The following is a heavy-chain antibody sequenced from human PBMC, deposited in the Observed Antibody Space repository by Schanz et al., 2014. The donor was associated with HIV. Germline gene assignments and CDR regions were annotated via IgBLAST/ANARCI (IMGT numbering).Heavy chain of an antibody. CDR3: AKSGQLVTKHYWFDS. Sequence: QVLLQESGPRLMKPSETVSLTCTVSSGSIRTYHWHWIRQSAGKRLEWIGRVSGSGSTDHNPSLKGRVTMRVDTSNTLVPLKLKSVTAADTAVYYCAKSGQLVTKHYWFDSWGQGTLVIVSS. V-gene: IGHV4-4*07. CDR2: VSGSGST. CDR1: SGSIRTYH. D-gene: IGHD6-6*01. J-gene: IGHJ5*01.